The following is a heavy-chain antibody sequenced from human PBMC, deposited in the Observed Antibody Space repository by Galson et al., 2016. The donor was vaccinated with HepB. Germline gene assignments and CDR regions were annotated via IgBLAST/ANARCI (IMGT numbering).Heavy chain of an antibody. CDR3: ASGDSSYYNGGKCQNYAMDV. CDR2: INHSGAA. V-gene: IGHV4-34*01. D-gene: IGHD2-15*01. Sequence: SETLSLTCVVSGGSFSGYSWDWIRQPPGKGLEWIGEINHSGAANYNPSLKSRVTITVDTSKNQFSLKLNSVTAADTAVYFRASGDSSYYNGGKCQNYAMDVCGKGTAVTVSS. CDR1: GGSFSGYS. J-gene: IGHJ6*04.